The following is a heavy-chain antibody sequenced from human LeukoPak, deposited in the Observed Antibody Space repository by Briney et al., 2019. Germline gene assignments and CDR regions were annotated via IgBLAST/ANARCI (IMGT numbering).Heavy chain of an antibody. CDR3: ATSNDAKIAPFDH. D-gene: IGHD2-21*01. Sequence: SETLSFTCTVSGVSISAYQWSWVRQSPEKGLEWIGCINTKGETSYNPSLKSRVTTSVDTSKSQFSLRLTSVTAADTAVYYCATSNDAKIAPFDHWGQGAPVTVSS. CDR2: INTKGET. J-gene: IGHJ4*02. V-gene: IGHV4-4*09. CDR1: GVSISAYQ.